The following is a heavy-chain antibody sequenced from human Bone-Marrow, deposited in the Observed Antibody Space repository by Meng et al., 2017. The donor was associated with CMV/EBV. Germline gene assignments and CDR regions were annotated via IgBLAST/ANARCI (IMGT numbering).Heavy chain of an antibody. CDR1: GGSINSDGYY. J-gene: IGHJ5*02. D-gene: IGHD6-25*01. CDR2: IYYSGST. CDR3: APEGPSAVLP. V-gene: IGHV4-31*03. Sequence: LRLSCTVFGGSINSDGYYWSWIRQHPGKDLEWIGYIYYSGSTSYNPSLKSRVTISIDASKNQFSLKLSSVTAADTAVYYCAPEGPSAVLPWGQGTLVTVSS.